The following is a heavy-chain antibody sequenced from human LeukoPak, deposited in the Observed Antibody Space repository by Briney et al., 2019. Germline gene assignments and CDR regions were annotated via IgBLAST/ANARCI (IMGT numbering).Heavy chain of an antibody. J-gene: IGHJ5*02. CDR1: GYTFTGYY. CDR3: ARGWGIVATIGWFDP. V-gene: IGHV1-2*02. Sequence: ASVKVSCKASGYTFTGYYIHWVRQAPGQGLEWLGWINPNSGGTDYAQNLRGRVTMTRETSISTAYMELSRLRSDDTAVYYCARGWGIVATIGWFDPWGQGILVTVSS. D-gene: IGHD5-12*01. CDR2: INPNSGGT.